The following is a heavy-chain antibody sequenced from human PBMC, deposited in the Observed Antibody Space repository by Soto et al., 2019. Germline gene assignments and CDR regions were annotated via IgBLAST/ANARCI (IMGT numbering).Heavy chain of an antibody. J-gene: IGHJ4*02. CDR3: AKDLRPRQQLVYYFDY. V-gene: IGHV1-18*01. CDR2: INPYNGNT. CDR1: AYSFSSYG. Sequence: GASVKVSCKASAYSFSSYGIMWVRQAPGQGLEWMGWINPYNGNTDYAQNLQGRVTMTTDTSTSTAYMEVRGLRSDDTAVYYCAKDLRPRQQLVYYFDYWGQGTLVTVSS. D-gene: IGHD6-13*01.